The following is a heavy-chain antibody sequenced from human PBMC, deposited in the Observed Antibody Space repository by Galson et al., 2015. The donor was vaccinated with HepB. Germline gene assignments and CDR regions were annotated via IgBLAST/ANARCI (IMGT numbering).Heavy chain of an antibody. CDR2: ISGSGGST. CDR3: ARERRVIVVVSTFDY. V-gene: IGHV3-23*01. Sequence: SLRLSCAASGFTFSSYAMSWVRQAPGKGLEWVSAISGSGGSTYYADSVKGRFTISRDNSKNTLYLQMNSLRAEDTAVYYCARERRVIVVVSTFDYWGQGTLVTVSS. D-gene: IGHD3-22*01. J-gene: IGHJ4*02. CDR1: GFTFSSYA.